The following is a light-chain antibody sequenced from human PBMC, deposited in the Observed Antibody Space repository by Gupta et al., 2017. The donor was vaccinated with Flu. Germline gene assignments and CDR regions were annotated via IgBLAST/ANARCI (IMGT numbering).Light chain of an antibody. CDR1: SSNTGAGYD. CDR3: QSYDSSLSVLV. Sequence: QSVLTQPPSVSGAPGQRATISCTGSSSNTGAGYDVHWYQQLPGTAPKLLIYGNSNRPSGVPDRFSGSKSGTSASLAITGLQAEDEADYYCQSYDSSLSVLVFGGGTMLTVL. V-gene: IGLV1-40*01. J-gene: IGLJ2*01. CDR2: GNS.